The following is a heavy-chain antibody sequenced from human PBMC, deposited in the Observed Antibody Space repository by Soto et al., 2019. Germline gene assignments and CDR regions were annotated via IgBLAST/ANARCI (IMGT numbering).Heavy chain of an antibody. V-gene: IGHV4-61*01. Sequence: SETLSLTCTVSGGSVSSGSYYWSWIRQPPGKGLEWIGYIYYSGSTNYNPSLKSRVTISVDTSKNQFSLKLSSVTAADTAVYYCARTSRGAFDYWGQGTLVTVS. CDR1: GGSVSSGSYY. J-gene: IGHJ4*02. CDR3: ARTSRGAFDY. CDR2: IYYSGST. D-gene: IGHD3-16*01.